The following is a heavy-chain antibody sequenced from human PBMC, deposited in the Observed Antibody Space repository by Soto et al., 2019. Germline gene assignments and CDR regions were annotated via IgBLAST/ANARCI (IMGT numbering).Heavy chain of an antibody. J-gene: IGHJ4*02. V-gene: IGHV3-30-3*01. CDR2: ISYDGSNK. D-gene: IGHD2-15*01. CDR1: GFTFGVYS. Sequence: GGSLRLSCGASGFTFGVYSMSWVRQAPGKGLEWVAVISYDGSNKYYADSVKGRFTTSRDNAKNSVYLQMNSLRAEDTAVYYCARGRYCSGGRCYFDYWGQGTPVTVSS. CDR3: ARGRYCSGGRCYFDY.